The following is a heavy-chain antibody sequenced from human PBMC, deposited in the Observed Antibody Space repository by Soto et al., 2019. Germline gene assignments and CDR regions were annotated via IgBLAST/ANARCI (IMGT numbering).Heavy chain of an antibody. CDR2: IYYGGST. CDR1: GGSISSGCYY. Sequence: SETLSLTCPVSGGSISSGCYYWSWIRQHPGKGLEWIGYIYYGGSTYYNPSLKSRVTISVDTSKNQFSLKLSSVTAADTAVYYCARGNYYYGMDVWGQGTTVPVSS. J-gene: IGHJ6*02. V-gene: IGHV4-31*03. CDR3: ARGNYYYGMDV.